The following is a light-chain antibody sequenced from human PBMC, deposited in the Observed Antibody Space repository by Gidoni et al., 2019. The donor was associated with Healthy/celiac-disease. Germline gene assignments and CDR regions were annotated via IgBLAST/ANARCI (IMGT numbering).Light chain of an antibody. J-gene: IGKJ4*01. V-gene: IGKV3-11*01. CDR1: QSVSSS. CDR2: DAS. CDR3: QQRSNWPPEPT. Sequence: EIVFTHSTATLSLSPGERATLSCRASQSVSSSLAWYQQKPGQAPRLLIYDASNRATGIPARFSGSGSGTDFTLTISSLEPEDFAVYYCQQRSNWPPEPTFGGGTKVEIK.